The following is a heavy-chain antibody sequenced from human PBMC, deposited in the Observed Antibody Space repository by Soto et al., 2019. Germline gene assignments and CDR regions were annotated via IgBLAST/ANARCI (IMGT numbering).Heavy chain of an antibody. Sequence: QVQLQESGPGLVKPSQTLSLTCTVSGGSISTGGYYWSWICQHPGTGLEWIVHIYYSANTNYNPSLKSRVTVSVNTSKHQFSLRLSSVTAADTAVYDCARELLCRGSRCNQNGFDPWGQGTLVTVSS. D-gene: IGHD2-15*01. J-gene: IGHJ5*02. CDR3: ARELLCRGSRCNQNGFDP. CDR2: IYYSANT. V-gene: IGHV4-31*03. CDR1: GGSISTGGYY.